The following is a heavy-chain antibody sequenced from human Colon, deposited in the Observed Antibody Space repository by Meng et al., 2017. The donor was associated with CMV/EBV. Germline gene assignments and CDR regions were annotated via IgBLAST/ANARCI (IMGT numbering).Heavy chain of an antibody. J-gene: IGHJ4*02. CDR2: IIPIFGTA. D-gene: IGHD3-3*01. V-gene: IGHV1-69*05. CDR3: ARGYYDFWSGYSSFDY. CDR1: GGTFSSYA. Sequence: SVKVSCKASGGTFSSYAISWVRQAPGQGLEWMGGIIPIFGTANYAQKFQGRVTITTDESTSTAYMELRSLRSDDTAVYYCARGYYDFWSGYSSFDYWGQGTLVTVSS.